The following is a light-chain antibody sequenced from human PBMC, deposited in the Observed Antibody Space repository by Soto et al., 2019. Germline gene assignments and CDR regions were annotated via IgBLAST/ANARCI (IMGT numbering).Light chain of an antibody. CDR3: CSYTDSALDVV. CDR1: SSDIGDYDY. V-gene: IGLV2-14*01. CDR2: DVT. Sequence: QSVLTQPASVSGSPGQSITISCTGTSSDIGDYDYVSWYQHLPGKAPKLLIFDVTHRPSGVSDRFSCSKAGNTASLTISGVRPEDEADYYCCSYTDSALDVVFGGGTKLTVL. J-gene: IGLJ2*01.